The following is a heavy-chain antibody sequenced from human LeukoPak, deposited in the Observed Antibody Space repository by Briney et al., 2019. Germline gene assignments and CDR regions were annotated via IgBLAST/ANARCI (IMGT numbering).Heavy chain of an antibody. J-gene: IGHJ4*02. V-gene: IGHV1-2*02. CDR2: INPNSGGT. Sequence: ASVKVSCKASGYTFTNYGISWVRQAPGQGLEWMGWINPNSGGTNYAQKFQGRVTMTRDTSISTAYMELTSLRSDDTAMYYCASSLGSSWATLDYWGQGTLVTVSS. CDR3: ASSLGSSWATLDY. CDR1: GYTFTNYG. D-gene: IGHD6-13*01.